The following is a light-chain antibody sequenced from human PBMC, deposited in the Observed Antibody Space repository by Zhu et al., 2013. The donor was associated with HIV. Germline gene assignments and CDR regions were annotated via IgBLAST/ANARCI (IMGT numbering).Light chain of an antibody. CDR1: KLGNKY. V-gene: IGLV3-1*01. J-gene: IGLJ2*01. CDR2: QDT. Sequence: SYVLTQPPSVSVSPGQTASITCSGNKLGNKYASWYQQKSGQSPVLVIYQDTKRPSGIPERFSGSTSANTATLTISGTQTMDEADYYCQAWDSSTAVFGGGTKLTVL. CDR3: QAWDSSTAV.